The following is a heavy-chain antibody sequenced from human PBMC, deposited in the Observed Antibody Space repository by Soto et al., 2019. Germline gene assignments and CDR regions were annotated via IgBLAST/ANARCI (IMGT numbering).Heavy chain of an antibody. J-gene: IGHJ6*02. CDR2: VSYDGNHK. CDR1: GFTFRSFG. D-gene: IGHD6-13*01. CDR3: AKDVGQQLVLNYGMDV. Sequence: QVQLVESGGGVIQPGTSLSLSCGSSGFTFRSFGMYWVRQAPGKGLEWVAVVSYDGNHKYYADSVKGRFTVSRDNATNMLYMQMKSLRGEDTAVYYCAKDVGQQLVLNYGMDVWGQGTTVTVSS. V-gene: IGHV3-30*18.